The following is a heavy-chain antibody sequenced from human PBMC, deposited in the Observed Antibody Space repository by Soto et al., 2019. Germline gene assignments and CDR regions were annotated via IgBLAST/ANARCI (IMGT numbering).Heavy chain of an antibody. CDR2: IWYDGSNK. V-gene: IGHV3-33*01. Sequence: QVQLVESGGGVVQPGRSLRLSCAASGFTFSSYGMHWVRQAPGKGLEWVAVIWYDGSNKYYADSVKGRFTISRDNSKNTLYLQMNSLRAEDTAVYYCARDPGYCSSTSCGSTSYYYYMDVWGKGTTVTVSS. J-gene: IGHJ6*03. CDR3: ARDPGYCSSTSCGSTSYYYYMDV. CDR1: GFTFSSYG. D-gene: IGHD2-2*01.